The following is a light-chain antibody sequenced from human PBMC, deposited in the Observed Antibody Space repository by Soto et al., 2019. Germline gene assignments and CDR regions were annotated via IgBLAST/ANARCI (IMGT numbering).Light chain of an antibody. J-gene: IGLJ2*01. Sequence: QSALAQPASVSGSPGQSITISCTGSVSDVGNFGPVSWYQQHPGQVPKLIIYEGNRRPSGVSSRFSGSKSGNTASLTISGLQAEDEADYYCISYTTSSTVLFGGGTKVTVL. V-gene: IGLV2-14*02. CDR3: ISYTTSSTVL. CDR2: EGN. CDR1: VSDVGNFGP.